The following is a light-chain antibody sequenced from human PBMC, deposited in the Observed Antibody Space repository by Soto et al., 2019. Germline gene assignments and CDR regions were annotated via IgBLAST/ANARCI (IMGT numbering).Light chain of an antibody. Sequence: QSVLTQPASVSGSPGQSITISCAGTRDDIGAYDYASWYQQHPGNAPKLLVYEVTNRPSGVSDRFSGSKSGNTASLTISGLQAEEEADYYCTSYTNSSAVVFGGGTKLTVL. CDR1: RDDIGAYDY. CDR3: TSYTNSSAVV. V-gene: IGLV2-14*01. CDR2: EVT. J-gene: IGLJ2*01.